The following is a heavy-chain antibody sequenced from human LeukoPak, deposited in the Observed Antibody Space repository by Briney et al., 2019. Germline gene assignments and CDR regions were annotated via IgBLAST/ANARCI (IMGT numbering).Heavy chain of an antibody. V-gene: IGHV4-39*01. CDR1: GGSISSYY. Sequence: SETLSLTCTVSGGSISSYYWSWIRQPPGKGLEWIGSIYYSGSTYYNPSLKSRVTISVDTSKNQFSLKLSSVTAADTAVYYCARRGGGLVPAPLGFDPWGQGTLVTVSS. CDR3: ARRGGGLVPAPLGFDP. CDR2: IYYSGST. J-gene: IGHJ5*02. D-gene: IGHD2-2*01.